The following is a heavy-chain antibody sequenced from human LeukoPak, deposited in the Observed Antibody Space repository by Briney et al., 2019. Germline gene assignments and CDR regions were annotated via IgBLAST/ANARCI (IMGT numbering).Heavy chain of an antibody. D-gene: IGHD5/OR15-5a*01. CDR2: INPNSGGT. Sequence: GASVKVSCKASGYTFTGYYMHWVRQAPGRGLEWMGWINPNSGGTNYAQKFQGRVTMTRDTSIGTAYMELSRLRSDDTAVYYCARDLRFAYDYYYYMDVWGKGTTVTISS. V-gene: IGHV1-2*02. CDR3: ARDLRFAYDYYYYMDV. J-gene: IGHJ6*03. CDR1: GYTFTGYY.